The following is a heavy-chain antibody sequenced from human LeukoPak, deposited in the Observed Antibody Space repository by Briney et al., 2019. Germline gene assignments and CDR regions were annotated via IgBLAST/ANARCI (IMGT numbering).Heavy chain of an antibody. Sequence: GGSLRLSCAASGFTFDDYAMHWVRQAPGKGLEWVSGISWNSGSIGYADSVKGRFTISGDNAKNSLYLQMNSLRAEDTALYYCAKGVDFWSGYYLGEFDYWGQGTLVTVSS. D-gene: IGHD3-3*01. CDR2: ISWNSGSI. V-gene: IGHV3-9*01. CDR3: AKGVDFWSGYYLGEFDY. J-gene: IGHJ4*02. CDR1: GFTFDDYA.